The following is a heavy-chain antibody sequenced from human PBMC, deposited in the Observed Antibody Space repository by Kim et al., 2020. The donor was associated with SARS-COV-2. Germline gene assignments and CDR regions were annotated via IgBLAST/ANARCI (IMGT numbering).Heavy chain of an antibody. J-gene: IGHJ3*02. CDR3: AREGGYDNLTGYYISDAFDI. CDR2: IYYSGST. V-gene: IGHV4-59*13. Sequence: SETLSLTCTVSGGSISSYYWSWIRQPPGKGLEWIGYIYYSGSTNYNPSLKSRVTISVDTSKNQFSLKLSSVTAADTAVYYCAREGGYDNLTGYYISDAFDIWGQGTMVTVSS. D-gene: IGHD3-9*01. CDR1: GGSISSYY.